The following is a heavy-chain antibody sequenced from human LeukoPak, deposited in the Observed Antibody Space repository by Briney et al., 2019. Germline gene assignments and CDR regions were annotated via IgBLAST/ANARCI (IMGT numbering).Heavy chain of an antibody. CDR3: AKSNGYGLIDI. D-gene: IGHD3-22*01. Sequence: PSETLSLTCTVSGGFISSYYWSWIRQPPGKGLEWIGNIYFSGSTYYNPSLKSRVTISLDTSRNQFSLKLNSVTAADTAVYYCAKSNGYGLIDIWGQGTMVTVSS. CDR1: GGFISSYY. V-gene: IGHV4-59*12. CDR2: IYFSGST. J-gene: IGHJ3*02.